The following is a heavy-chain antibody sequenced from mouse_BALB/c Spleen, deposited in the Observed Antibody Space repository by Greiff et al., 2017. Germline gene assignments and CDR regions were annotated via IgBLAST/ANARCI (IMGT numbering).Heavy chain of an antibody. J-gene: IGHJ4*01. CDR3: ECEGRTGGMDY. CDR1: GYTFSSYW. Sequence: VQLQQSGAELMKPGASVKISCKATGYTFSSYWIEWVKQRPGHGLEWIGEILPGSGSTNYNEKFKGKATFTADTSSNTAYMQLSSLTSEDSAVYYSECEGRTGGMDYWGQGTSVTVSS. V-gene: IGHV1-9*01. CDR2: ILPGSGST.